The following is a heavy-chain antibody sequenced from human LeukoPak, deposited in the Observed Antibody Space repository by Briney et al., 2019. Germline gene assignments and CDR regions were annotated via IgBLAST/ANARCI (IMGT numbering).Heavy chain of an antibody. Sequence: GGSLRLSCAASAFTFSNYAMSWVRQAPGKGLEWVSTISGSGSSTYYADSVKGRFTISRDNAKNTLYLQMNSLRAEDTAVYYCASSGLGYCSGGSPCAFDIWGQGTMVTVSS. CDR3: ASSGLGYCSGGSPCAFDI. V-gene: IGHV3-23*01. CDR2: ISGSGSST. D-gene: IGHD2-15*01. J-gene: IGHJ3*02. CDR1: AFTFSNYA.